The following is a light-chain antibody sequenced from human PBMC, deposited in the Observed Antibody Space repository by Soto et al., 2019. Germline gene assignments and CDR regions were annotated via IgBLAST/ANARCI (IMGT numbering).Light chain of an antibody. CDR1: QTISSY. CDR2: TAS. CDR3: QQNYNRPRS. V-gene: IGKV1-39*01. J-gene: IGKJ3*01. Sequence: DIQMTQSPSSLSASVGESVTLTCRASQTISSYLNWYQQKPGKVPKLLIYTASSLQSGVPARFSGSGSGTDFTLTISSLQPEDFAIYYCQQNYNRPRSFGHGTTVDIK.